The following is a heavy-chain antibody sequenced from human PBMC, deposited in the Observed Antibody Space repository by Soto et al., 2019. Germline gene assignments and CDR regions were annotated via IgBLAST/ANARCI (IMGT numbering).Heavy chain of an antibody. D-gene: IGHD4-17*01. J-gene: IGHJ6*03. V-gene: IGHV3-9*01. CDR1: GFTFDDYA. Sequence: EVQLVESGGGLVQPDRSLRLSCVACGFTFDDYAMHWVRQAPGKGLEWVSAISWNSGQLDYADSVRGRFTISRDNAKNSLYLQMNSLRPEDTALYYCAKDKSTGEYSYYRYMDVWGKGTTVTVSS. CDR3: AKDKSTGEYSYYRYMDV. CDR2: ISWNSGQL.